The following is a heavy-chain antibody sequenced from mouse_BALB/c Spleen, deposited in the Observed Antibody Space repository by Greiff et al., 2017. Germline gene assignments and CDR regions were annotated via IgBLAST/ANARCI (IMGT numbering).Heavy chain of an antibody. CDR2: ISSGSSTI. CDR1: GFTFSSFG. CDR3: AREGDYAVGADYYAMDY. V-gene: IGHV5-17*02. J-gene: IGHJ4*01. Sequence: EVKLVESGGGLVQPGGSRKLSCAASGFTFSSFGMHWVRQAPEKGLEWVAYISSGSSTIYYADTVKGRFTISRDNPKNTLFLQMTSLRSEDTAMYYCAREGDYAVGADYYAMDYWGQGTSVTVSS. D-gene: IGHD1-1*01.